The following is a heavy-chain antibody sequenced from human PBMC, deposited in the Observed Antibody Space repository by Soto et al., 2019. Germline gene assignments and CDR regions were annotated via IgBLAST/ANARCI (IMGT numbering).Heavy chain of an antibody. CDR1: GYSFTSYW. CDR2: IYPGDSDT. V-gene: IGHV5-51*01. CDR3: ARHHGSPGSYFGLDV. J-gene: IGHJ6*02. Sequence: GESLKISCKGSGYSFTSYWINWVRQMPGKGLEWMGIIYPGDSDTRYSPSFQGQVTISADKSIDTAYLQWRSLKASDTAVYYCARHHGSPGSYFGLDVWGRGTTVTVSS. D-gene: IGHD6-13*01.